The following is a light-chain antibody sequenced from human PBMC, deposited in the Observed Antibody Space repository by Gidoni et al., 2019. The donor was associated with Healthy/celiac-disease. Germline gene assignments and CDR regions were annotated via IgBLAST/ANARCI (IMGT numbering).Light chain of an antibody. V-gene: IGLV3-1*01. CDR1: KLGDKY. CDR2: QDS. J-gene: IGLJ1*01. Sequence: SYELTQPPSVSLSPGQTASITCSGDKLGDKYACCYQQKPGQSPVLVIYQDSKRSSGIPERFSGSNSGNTATLTISGTQAMDEADYYCQAWDSSTAGVFGTGTKVTVL. CDR3: QAWDSSTAGV.